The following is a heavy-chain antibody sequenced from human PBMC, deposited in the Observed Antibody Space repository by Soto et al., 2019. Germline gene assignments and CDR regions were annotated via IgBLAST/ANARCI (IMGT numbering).Heavy chain of an antibody. J-gene: IGHJ5*02. D-gene: IGHD6-13*01. CDR1: VFTFSIYT. CDR3: ARDPHPYYSSRWYNWFDP. CDR2: ISSSSSYI. V-gene: IGHV3-21*01. Sequence: GGSLLISCAASVFTFSIYTMNWVRQAPGKGLDWVSSISSSSSYIYYADSVKGRFTISRDNAKNSLYLQMNSLRAEDTAVYYCARDPHPYYSSRWYNWFDPWGQGTLVTVSS.